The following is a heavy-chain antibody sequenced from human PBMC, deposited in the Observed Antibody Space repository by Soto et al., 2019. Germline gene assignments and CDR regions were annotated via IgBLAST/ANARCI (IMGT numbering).Heavy chain of an antibody. CDR1: GFNLRSYG. CDR3: ARVYANWEWELPGF. D-gene: IGHD7-27*01. Sequence: QVQLVESGGGVVQPGRSLRLSCVASGFNLRSYGMHWFRQAPGKGPEWVAVIWYDGSNEKYADSVKGRFTSSRDDSRNTLYLQMNRLRAEDTAVYYCARVYANWEWELPGFWGQGTRVTVSS. CDR2: IWYDGSNE. J-gene: IGHJ4*02. V-gene: IGHV3-33*01.